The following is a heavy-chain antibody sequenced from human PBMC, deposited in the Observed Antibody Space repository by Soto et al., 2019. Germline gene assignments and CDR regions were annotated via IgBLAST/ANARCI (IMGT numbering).Heavy chain of an antibody. Sequence: VQLVESGGGLVQPGGSLRLSCVASGFMFDSYAMNWVRQAPGKGLEWVAVISNDVRNIHYAESVKGRFTISRDNSKNTLYLQMNSLRPNDTAVYYCVKDSLGGMTPVFMPGPDWGQGTLVTVSS. D-gene: IGHD2-2*01. CDR3: VKDSLGGMTPVFMPGPD. CDR2: ISNDVRNI. J-gene: IGHJ4*02. V-gene: IGHV3-30*04. CDR1: GFMFDSYA.